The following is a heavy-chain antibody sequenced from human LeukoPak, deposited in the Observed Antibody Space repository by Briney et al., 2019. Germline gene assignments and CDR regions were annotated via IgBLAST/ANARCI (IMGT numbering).Heavy chain of an antibody. CDR1: GFTVSSND. Sequence: GGSLRLSCAASGFTVSSNDMSWVRQAPGKGLEGISVIYSGGSTNYADSVKGRLTISRENSKNKRVLQMNSLRAEDTAVYYCARVVDHDYGVYYLDYWGQGTLVTVSS. CDR2: IYSGGST. V-gene: IGHV3-53*01. D-gene: IGHD4/OR15-4a*01. CDR3: ARVVDHDYGVYYLDY. J-gene: IGHJ4*02.